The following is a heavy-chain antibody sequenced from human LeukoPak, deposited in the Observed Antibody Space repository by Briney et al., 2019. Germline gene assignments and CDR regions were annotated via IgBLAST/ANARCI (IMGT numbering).Heavy chain of an antibody. D-gene: IGHD4-11*01. Sequence: SVKVSCKASGGTFSSYTISWVRQAPGQGLEWMGRIIPILGIANYAQKSQGRVTITADKSTSTAYMELSSLRSEDTAVYYCARTTTVTREYFQHWGQGTLVTVSS. V-gene: IGHV1-69*02. CDR2: IIPILGIA. CDR1: GGTFSSYT. J-gene: IGHJ1*01. CDR3: ARTTTVTREYFQH.